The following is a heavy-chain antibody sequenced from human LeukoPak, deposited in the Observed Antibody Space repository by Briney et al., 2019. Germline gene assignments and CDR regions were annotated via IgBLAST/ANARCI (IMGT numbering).Heavy chain of an antibody. CDR2: ISYDGSNK. Sequence: SLRLSCAASGFTFXXYGMHWVRQAPGKGLEWVAVISYDGSNKYYADSVKGRFTISRDNSKNTLYLQMNSLRAEDTAVYYCARGTAPFTPYFDYWGQGTLVTVSS. CDR3: ARGTAPFTPYFDY. CDR1: GFTFXXYG. J-gene: IGHJ4*02. V-gene: IGHV3-30*03.